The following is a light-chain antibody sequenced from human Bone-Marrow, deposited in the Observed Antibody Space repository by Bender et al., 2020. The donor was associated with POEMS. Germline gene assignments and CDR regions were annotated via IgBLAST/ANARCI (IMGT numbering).Light chain of an antibody. CDR1: SSDVGAYKY. V-gene: IGLV2-11*01. Sequence: QSALTQPRSVSGSPGQSVTISCTGTSSDVGAYKYVSWYQQHPGKAPKLLFFDVNHRPSGVPERFSGSSSGAERYLTISSLQSDDEADYYCQTWGTAIPVFGGGTKLTVL. J-gene: IGLJ3*02. CDR3: QTWGTAIPV. CDR2: DVN.